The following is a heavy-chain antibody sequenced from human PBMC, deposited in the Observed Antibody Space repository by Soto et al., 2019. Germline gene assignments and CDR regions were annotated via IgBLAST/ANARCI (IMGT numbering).Heavy chain of an antibody. D-gene: IGHD3-16*02. Sequence: PAGALRLSCAASGVTFSNAWMSWVRQAPGKGQEWVGRIKSKTDGGTTDYAAPVKGRFTISRDDSENTLYLQMNSLKTEDTAVYYCTTAQTYYDYIWGSYRYSPFDYWGQGTLVTVSS. CDR1: GVTFSNAW. CDR2: IKSKTDGGTT. J-gene: IGHJ4*02. V-gene: IGHV3-15*01. CDR3: TTAQTYYDYIWGSYRYSPFDY.